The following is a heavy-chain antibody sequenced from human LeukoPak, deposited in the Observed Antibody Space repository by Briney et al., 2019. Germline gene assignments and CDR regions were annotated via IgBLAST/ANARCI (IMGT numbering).Heavy chain of an antibody. V-gene: IGHV4-59*01. J-gene: IGHJ3*02. D-gene: IGHD6-19*01. CDR1: GGSISSYY. Sequence: SETLSLTCTVSGGSISSYYWSWIRQPPGKGLEWIGYIYYSGSTNYNPSLKSRVTISVDMSKNQFSLKLSSVTAADTAVYYCARDLLRQWLVNSPNDSFDIWGQGTMVTVSS. CDR2: IYYSGST. CDR3: ARDLLRQWLVNSPNDSFDI.